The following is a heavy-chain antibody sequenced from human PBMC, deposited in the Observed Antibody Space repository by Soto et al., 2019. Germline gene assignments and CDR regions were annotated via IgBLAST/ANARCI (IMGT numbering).Heavy chain of an antibody. V-gene: IGHV3-66*01. Sequence: GGSLRLSCAASGFTVSSNYMSWVRQAPGKGLEWVSVIYSGGSTYYADSVKGRFTISRDSSKNTLYLQMNSLRAEDTAVYYCARDFDGEGFDYWGQGTLVTVSS. D-gene: IGHD4-17*01. CDR1: GFTVSSNY. CDR2: IYSGGST. J-gene: IGHJ4*02. CDR3: ARDFDGEGFDY.